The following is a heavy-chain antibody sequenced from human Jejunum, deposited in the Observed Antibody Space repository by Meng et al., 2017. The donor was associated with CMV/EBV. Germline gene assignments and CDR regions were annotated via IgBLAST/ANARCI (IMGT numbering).Heavy chain of an antibody. CDR3: AKESSGELRY. V-gene: IGHV4-4*02. D-gene: IGHD1-7*01. CDR2: IHHSGST. J-gene: IGHJ4*02. CDR1: GGSISGSNW. Sequence: LTCAVSGGSISGSNWWTWVRRPPGKGLEWIGEIHHSGSTNYNPSLQSRVTISVDKSKNQFSLKLSSVTAADTALYYCAKESSGELRYWGQGILVTVSS.